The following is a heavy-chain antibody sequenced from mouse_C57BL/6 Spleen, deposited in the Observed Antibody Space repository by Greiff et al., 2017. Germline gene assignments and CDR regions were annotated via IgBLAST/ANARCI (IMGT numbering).Heavy chain of an antibody. V-gene: IGHV1-52*01. D-gene: IGHD2-2*01. CDR3: ARNGYPYYAMDY. CDR1: GYTFTSYW. CDR2: IDPSDSET. J-gene: IGHJ4*01. Sequence: QVQLQQPGAELVRPGSSVKLSCKASGYTFTSYWMHWVKQRPIQGLEWIGNIDPSDSETHYNQKFKDKVTLTVDKSSSTAYMQLSSLTSEDSAVYYCARNGYPYYAMDYWGQGTSVTVSS.